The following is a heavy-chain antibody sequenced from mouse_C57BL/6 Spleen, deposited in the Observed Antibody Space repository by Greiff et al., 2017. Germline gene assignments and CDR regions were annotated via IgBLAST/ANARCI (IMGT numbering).Heavy chain of an antibody. V-gene: IGHV1-18*01. J-gene: IGHJ4*01. CDR2: INPNNGGT. D-gene: IGHD1-1*01. CDR3: ARSSSFITTVRYAMDY. CDR1: GYTFTDYN. Sequence: VQLQQSGPELVKPGASVKIPCKASGYTFTDYNMDWVKQSHGKSLEWIGDINPNNGGTIYNQKFKGKATLTVDKSSSTAYMELRSLTSEDTAVYYCARSSSFITTVRYAMDYWGQGTSVTVSS.